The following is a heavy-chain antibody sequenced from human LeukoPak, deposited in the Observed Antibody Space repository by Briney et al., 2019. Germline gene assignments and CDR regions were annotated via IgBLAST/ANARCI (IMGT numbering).Heavy chain of an antibody. CDR1: GFTFSSSA. CDR3: AKIPQYSSGWYYFDY. J-gene: IGHJ4*02. Sequence: GGSLRLSCAASGFTFSSSAMSWVRQAPGKGLEWVSAISGSGGSTYYADSVKGRFTISRYNSKNTLYLQMNSLRAEDTAVYYCAKIPQYSSGWYYFDYWGQGTLVTVSS. CDR2: ISGSGGST. D-gene: IGHD6-19*01. V-gene: IGHV3-23*01.